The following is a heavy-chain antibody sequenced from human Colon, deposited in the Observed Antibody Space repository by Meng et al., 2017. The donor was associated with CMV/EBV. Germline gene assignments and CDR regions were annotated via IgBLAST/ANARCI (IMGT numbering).Heavy chain of an antibody. D-gene: IGHD2-2*01. J-gene: IGHJ4*02. CDR3: ARATKPNCWEVLEY. Sequence: VQLQEWGSGLLKPSETLSLACGVDIGSFCVYCWTWIRQPPGKGLEWIGEIFRDGSTKYNPSLQSRVTMSVDTSKNHFSLNLRSVTAADTAVYFCARATKPNCWEVLEYWGQGTLVTVSS. CDR2: IFRDGST. V-gene: IGHV4-34*12. CDR1: IGSFCVYC.